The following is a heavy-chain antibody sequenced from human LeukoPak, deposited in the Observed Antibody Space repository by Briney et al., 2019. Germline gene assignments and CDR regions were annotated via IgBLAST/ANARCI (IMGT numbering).Heavy chain of an antibody. J-gene: IGHJ4*02. D-gene: IGHD3-10*01. Sequence: SATLSLTCPVSGLSISSHYLSWIRQPPGKGLEWVGYTYCSGSTNYTPSLKSRFTISVDTSKNQFSLKLSSVTAADTAVYYCARDRPSGDLDYWGQGTLVTVSS. CDR2: TYCSGST. CDR1: GLSISSHY. V-gene: IGHV4-59*11. CDR3: ARDRPSGDLDY.